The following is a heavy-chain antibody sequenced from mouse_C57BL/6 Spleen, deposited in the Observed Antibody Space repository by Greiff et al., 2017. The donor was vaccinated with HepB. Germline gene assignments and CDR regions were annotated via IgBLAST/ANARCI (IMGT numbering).Heavy chain of an antibody. CDR1: GFTFSDYY. J-gene: IGHJ3*01. Sequence: EVMLVESGGGLVQPGGSLKLSCAASGFTFSDYYMYWVRQTPEKRLEWVAYISNGGGSTYYPDTVKGRFTISRDNAKNTLYLQMSRLKSEDTAMYYCARQDYGSSYLAYWGQGTLVTVSA. V-gene: IGHV5-12*01. CDR3: ARQDYGSSYLAY. CDR2: ISNGGGST. D-gene: IGHD1-1*01.